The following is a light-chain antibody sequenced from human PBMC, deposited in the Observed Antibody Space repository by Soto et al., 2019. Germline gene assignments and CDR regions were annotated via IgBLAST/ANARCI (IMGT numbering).Light chain of an antibody. CDR3: QQYNSYSPNT. V-gene: IGKV1D-8*03. J-gene: IGKJ2*01. CDR1: QGISSY. Sequence: VIWMTQSPSLLSASTGDRVTISCRMSQGISSYLAWYQQKPGKAPELLIYAASSLKSGVPSRFSGSGSGTEFTLTISSLQPDDIATYYCQQYNSYSPNTFGQGTKVDIK. CDR2: AAS.